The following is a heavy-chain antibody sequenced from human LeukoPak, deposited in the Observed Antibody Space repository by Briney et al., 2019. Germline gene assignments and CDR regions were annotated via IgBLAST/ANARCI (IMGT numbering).Heavy chain of an antibody. V-gene: IGHV1-46*01. CDR3: ARGVTLTTRPEILAGDY. CDR2: INPSGGSR. J-gene: IGHJ4*02. Sequence: ASVKVSCKASGYSFTSYYIHWVRQAPGQGLEWVGIINPSGGSRTYAQKFQGRVTMTRDTSTSTVYMELSSLRSEDTAVYYCARGVTLTTRPEILAGDYWGQGTLVTVPS. CDR1: GYSFTSYY. D-gene: IGHD6-6*01.